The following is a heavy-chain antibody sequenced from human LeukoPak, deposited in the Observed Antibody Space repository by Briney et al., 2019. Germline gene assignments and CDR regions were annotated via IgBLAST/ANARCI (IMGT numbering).Heavy chain of an antibody. V-gene: IGHV3-7*01. D-gene: IGHD4/OR15-4a*01. J-gene: IGHJ4*02. CDR2: IKQDGSEI. CDR3: ARGIGAADH. Sequence: GGSLRLSCAASGFTFSSLAMSWVRQAPGKGLEWVANIKQDGSEIYYVDSVKGRFTISRDNAKNSLYLQMNSLRAEDTAVYYCARGIGAADHWGQGTLVTVSS. CDR1: GFTFSSLA.